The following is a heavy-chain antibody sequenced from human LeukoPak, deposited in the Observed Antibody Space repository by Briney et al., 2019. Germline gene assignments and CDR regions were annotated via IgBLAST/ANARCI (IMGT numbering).Heavy chain of an antibody. J-gene: IGHJ4*02. V-gene: IGHV3-53*01. Sequence: TGGSVRHSCAASGLTLSSNYMSWLRQAPGKGLEWVSVIYSGENPYYADSVKGRFTISRDNSKNAVYLQMNNLRAEDSAVYYCARTNFWSGHWGQGTLVTVSS. D-gene: IGHD3-3*01. CDR1: GLTLSSNY. CDR2: IYSGENP. CDR3: ARTNFWSGH.